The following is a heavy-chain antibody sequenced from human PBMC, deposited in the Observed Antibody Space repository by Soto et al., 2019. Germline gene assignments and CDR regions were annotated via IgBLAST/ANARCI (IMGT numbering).Heavy chain of an antibody. V-gene: IGHV3-23*01. J-gene: IGHJ4*02. CDR3: AKAPHPGPEPVLFDY. Sequence: PVGSLRLSCAASGFTFSSYAMSWVRQAPGKGLEWVSAISGSGGSTYYADSVKGRFTISRDNSKNTLYLQMNSLRAEDTAVYYCAKAPHPGPEPVLFDYWGQGTLVTVSS. CDR2: ISGSGGST. CDR1: GFTFSSYA. D-gene: IGHD1-26*01.